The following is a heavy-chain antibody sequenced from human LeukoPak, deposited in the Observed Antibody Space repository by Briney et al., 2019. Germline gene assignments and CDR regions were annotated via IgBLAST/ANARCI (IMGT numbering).Heavy chain of an antibody. Sequence: PSETLSLTCAVSGGSFNSNYWSWIRQPPGGGLEWIAEIWPSGATQYNPSLTGRVTISADTSKNQFSLKLSSVTAADTAVYYCARRYYDFWSGFPWYFDYWGQGTLVTVSS. CDR2: IWPSGAT. CDR1: GGSFNSNY. D-gene: IGHD3-3*01. J-gene: IGHJ4*02. CDR3: ARRYYDFWSGFPWYFDY. V-gene: IGHV4-34*01.